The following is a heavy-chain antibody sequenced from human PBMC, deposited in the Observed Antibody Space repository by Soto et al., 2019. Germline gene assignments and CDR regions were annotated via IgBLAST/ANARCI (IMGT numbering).Heavy chain of an antibody. CDR2: IYYSGST. CDR3: ARRERRAADIVVVVASGAFDI. CDR1: GGSISSYY. J-gene: IGHJ3*02. D-gene: IGHD2-15*01. Sequence: SETLSLTCTVSGGSISSYYWSWIRQPPGKGLEWIGYIYYSGSTNYNPSLKSRVTISVDTSKNQFSLKLSSVTAADTAVYYCARRERRAADIVVVVASGAFDIWGQGTMVTVSS. V-gene: IGHV4-59*08.